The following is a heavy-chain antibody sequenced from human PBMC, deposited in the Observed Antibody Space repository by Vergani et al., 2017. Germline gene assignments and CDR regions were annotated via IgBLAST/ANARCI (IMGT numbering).Heavy chain of an antibody. J-gene: IGHJ6*02. CDR3: ARDWSYGSGSQSYGMDV. CDR2: IYYSGST. CDR1: GGSFSGYY. Sequence: QVQLQQWGAGLLKPSETLSLTCAVYGGSFSGYYWSWIRQPPGKGLEWIGYIYYSGSTNYNPSLKSRVTISVDTSKNQFSLKLSSVTAADTAVYYCARDWSYGSGSQSYGMDVWGQGTTVTVSS. V-gene: IGHV4-34*11. D-gene: IGHD3-10*01.